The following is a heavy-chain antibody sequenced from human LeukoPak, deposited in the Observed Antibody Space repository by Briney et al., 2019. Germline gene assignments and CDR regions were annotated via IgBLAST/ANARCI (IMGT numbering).Heavy chain of an antibody. V-gene: IGHV3-48*03. D-gene: IGHD2/OR15-2a*01. CDR3: ARSGNNYYYYMDV. CDR2: ISSSGSTI. J-gene: IGHJ6*03. CDR1: GFTFSSYE. Sequence: AGGSLRLSCAASGFTFSSYEMNWVRQAPGKGLEWVSYISSSGSTIYYADSVKGRFTISRDNAKNSLYLQVNSLRAEDTAVYYCARSGNNYYYYMDVWGKGTTVTVSS.